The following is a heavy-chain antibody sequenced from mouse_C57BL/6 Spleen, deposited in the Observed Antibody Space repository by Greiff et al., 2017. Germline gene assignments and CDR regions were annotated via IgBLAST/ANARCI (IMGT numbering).Heavy chain of an antibody. D-gene: IGHD1-1*01. V-gene: IGHV1-64*01. CDR2: IHPNSGST. CDR1: GYTFTSYW. Sequence: QVQLQQPGAELVKPGASVKLSCKASGYTFTSYWMHWVKQRPGQGLEWIGMIHPNSGSTNYNEKFKSKATLTVDKSSSTAYMQLSSLTSEDSAVYYCARRGTTVEGYAMDYWGQGTSVTVSS. CDR3: ARRGTTVEGYAMDY. J-gene: IGHJ4*01.